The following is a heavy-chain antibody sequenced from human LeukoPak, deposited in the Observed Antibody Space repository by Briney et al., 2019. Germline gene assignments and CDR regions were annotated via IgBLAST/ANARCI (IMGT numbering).Heavy chain of an antibody. Sequence: GRSLRLSCAASGFTFSSYVMHWVRQAPGKGLEWVAVISYDGSNKYYADSVKGRFTISRDNSKNTLYLQMNSLRAEDTAVYYCARDQRAFDYWGQGTLVTVSS. CDR3: ARDQRAFDY. V-gene: IGHV3-30*04. CDR1: GFTFSSYV. J-gene: IGHJ4*02. CDR2: ISYDGSNK.